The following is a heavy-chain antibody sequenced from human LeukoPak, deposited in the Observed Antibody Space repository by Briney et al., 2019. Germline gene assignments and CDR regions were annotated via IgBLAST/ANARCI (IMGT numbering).Heavy chain of an antibody. CDR3: ARASVVRGVISYYYYYYMDV. CDR1: GYTFTSYD. Sequence: ASVKVSCKASGYTFTSYDINWVRQATGQGLEWMGWMNPNSGNTGYAQKFQGRVTMTRNTSISTAYMELSSLRSEDTAVYYCARASVVRGVISYYYYYYMDVRGKGTTVTISS. CDR2: MNPNSGNT. J-gene: IGHJ6*03. V-gene: IGHV1-8*01. D-gene: IGHD3-10*01.